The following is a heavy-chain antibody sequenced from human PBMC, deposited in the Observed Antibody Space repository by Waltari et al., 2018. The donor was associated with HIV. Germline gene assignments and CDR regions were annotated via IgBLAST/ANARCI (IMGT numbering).Heavy chain of an antibody. CDR2: INLKEKRP. CDR1: GYTLSQLN. V-gene: IGHV1-24*01. Sequence: QVQLKHSGAEGKKPGASVKVSCNISGYTLSQLNMNWVRQAQEKGFEWRGGINLKEKRPTTDQNSKERVTMPEARGTNPAFMGLSSLRPDEPPFYYGAGSGRNLYYYSMDSWGTGTTVTVSS. J-gene: IGHJ6*03. D-gene: IGHD5-12*01. CDR3: AGSGRNLYYYSMDS.